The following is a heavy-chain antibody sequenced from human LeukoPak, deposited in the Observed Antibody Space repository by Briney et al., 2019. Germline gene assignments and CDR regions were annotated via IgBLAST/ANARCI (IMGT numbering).Heavy chain of an antibody. D-gene: IGHD3-3*01. CDR1: GFTLSSYA. CDR2: ISYDGSNK. J-gene: IGHJ5*02. CDR3: ARDQTAYYEGWFDP. Sequence: PGRSLRLSCAASGFTLSSYAMHWVRQAPGKGLEWVAVISYDGSNKYYADSVKGRFTISRDNSKNTLYLQMNSLRAEDTAVYYCARDQTAYYEGWFDPWGQGTLVTVSS. V-gene: IGHV3-30*01.